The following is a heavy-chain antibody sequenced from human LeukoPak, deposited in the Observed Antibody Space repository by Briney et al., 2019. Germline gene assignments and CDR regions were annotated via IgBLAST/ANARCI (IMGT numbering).Heavy chain of an antibody. CDR2: INPSGGST. V-gene: IGHV1-46*01. CDR3: ARDSSITIFGVVSHDAFDI. CDR1: GYTFINYY. Sequence: GASVNVSCKASGYTFINYYMHWVRQAPGQGLEWMGIINPSGGSTNYAQKFQGRVTMTTDMSTRTVYMELSGLRSEDTAVYYCARDSSITIFGVVSHDAFDIWGQGTMVTASS. J-gene: IGHJ3*02. D-gene: IGHD3-3*01.